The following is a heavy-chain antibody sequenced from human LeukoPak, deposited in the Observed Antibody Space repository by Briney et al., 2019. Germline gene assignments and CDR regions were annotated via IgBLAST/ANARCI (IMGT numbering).Heavy chain of an antibody. V-gene: IGHV3-48*04. J-gene: IGHJ4*02. CDR1: GFTFSSYS. Sequence: GGSLRLSCAASGFTFSSYSMNWVRQAPGKGLEWVSYISSSSSTIYYADSVKGRFTISRDNAKNSLYLQMNSLRAEVTAVYYCARARRITMIVGLDYWGQGTLVTVSS. CDR3: ARARRITMIVGLDY. CDR2: ISSSSSTI. D-gene: IGHD3-22*01.